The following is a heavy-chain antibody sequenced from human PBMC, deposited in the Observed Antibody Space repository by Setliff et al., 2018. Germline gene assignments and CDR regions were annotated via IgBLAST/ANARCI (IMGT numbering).Heavy chain of an antibody. CDR3: ARQAVAGSDAFDI. J-gene: IGHJ3*02. Sequence: PGESLKISCKGSGYSFTNYWIGWVRQMPGKGLEWMGIIYPGDSDTRYSPSFQGKVTISAEKSISTAYLQWSSLKASDTAMYYCARQAVAGSDAFDIWGQGTMVTVSS. V-gene: IGHV5-51*01. CDR2: IYPGDSDT. CDR1: GYSFTNYW. D-gene: IGHD6-19*01.